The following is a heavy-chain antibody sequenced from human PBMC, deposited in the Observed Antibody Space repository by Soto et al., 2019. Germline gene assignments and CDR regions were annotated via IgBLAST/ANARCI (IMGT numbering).Heavy chain of an antibody. V-gene: IGHV3-30*18. Sequence: PGGSLRLSCAASGFTFSSYGMHWVRQAPGKGLEWVAVISYDGSNKYYADSVKGRFTISRDNSKNTLYLQMNSLRAEDTAVYYCAKATLPPPYPNTYGMDVWGQGTTVTVS. CDR1: GFTFSSYG. CDR2: ISYDGSNK. J-gene: IGHJ6*02. D-gene: IGHD1-1*01. CDR3: AKATLPPPYPNTYGMDV.